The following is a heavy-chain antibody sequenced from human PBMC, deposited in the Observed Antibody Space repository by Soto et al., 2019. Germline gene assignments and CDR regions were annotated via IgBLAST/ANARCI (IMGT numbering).Heavy chain of an antibody. J-gene: IGHJ4*02. CDR1: GYSFTGYY. Sequence: QVQLVQSGAEVRKPGASVRVSCKSSGYSFTGYYIHWVRQAPGQGLEWRGWINPDRGNAHYAQKFQDRVTMTGDTSTTTAFMELSRLRSDDTAVYYCARGGNGAYYANALDYWGQGTLITVSS. CDR3: ARGGNGAYYANALDY. CDR2: INPDRGNA. V-gene: IGHV1-2*02. D-gene: IGHD3-22*01.